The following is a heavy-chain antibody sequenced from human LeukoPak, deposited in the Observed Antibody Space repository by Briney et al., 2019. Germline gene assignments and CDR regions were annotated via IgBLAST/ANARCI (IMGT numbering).Heavy chain of an antibody. CDR3: ARAGHSYGWDNWFDP. CDR2: IIPIFGTA. V-gene: IGHV1-69*13. Sequence: SVKVSCKASGGTFSSYAISWVRQAPGQGLEWMGGIIPIFGTASYAQKFQGRVTITADESTSTAYMELSSLRSEDTAVYYCARAGHSYGWDNWFDPWGQGTLVTVSS. CDR1: GGTFSSYA. D-gene: IGHD5-18*01. J-gene: IGHJ5*02.